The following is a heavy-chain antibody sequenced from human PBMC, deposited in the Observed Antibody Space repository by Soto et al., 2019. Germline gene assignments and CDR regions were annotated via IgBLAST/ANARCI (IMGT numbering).Heavy chain of an antibody. J-gene: IGHJ4*02. CDR3: ARGRYGDY. V-gene: IGHV1-18*01. CDR2: ISAHNGNT. CDR1: GYGFTTYG. Sequence: QVHLVQSGAEVKKPGASVKVSCKGSGYGFTTYGITWVRQAPGQGLEWMAWISAHNGNTNYAQKLQGRVTVTRDTSTSTAYMELRSLRSDDTAVYYSARGRYGDYWGQGAVVTVSS. D-gene: IGHD1-26*01.